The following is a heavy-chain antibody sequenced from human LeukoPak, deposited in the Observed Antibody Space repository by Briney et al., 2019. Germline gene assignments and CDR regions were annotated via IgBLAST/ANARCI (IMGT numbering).Heavy chain of an antibody. CDR1: GGSISSGSYY. Sequence: SQTLSLTCTVSGGSISSGSYYWSWIRQPAGKGLEWIGRIYTSGSTNYNPSLKSRVTISVDTSKNQFSLKLSSVTAADTAVYYCASYGSGYYQGVDYWGQGTLVTVSS. CDR3: ASYGSGYYQGVDY. J-gene: IGHJ4*02. CDR2: IYTSGST. D-gene: IGHD3-3*01. V-gene: IGHV4-61*02.